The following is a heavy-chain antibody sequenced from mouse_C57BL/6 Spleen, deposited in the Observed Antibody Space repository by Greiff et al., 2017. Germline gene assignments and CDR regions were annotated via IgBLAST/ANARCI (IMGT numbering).Heavy chain of an antibody. J-gene: IGHJ4*01. D-gene: IGHD2-5*01. CDR2: IWRGGST. CDR1: GFSLTSYG. Sequence: VTLMESGPGLVQPSQSLSITCPVSGFSLTSYGVHWVRQSPGKGLEWLGVIWRGGSTDYNAAFMSRLSITKDNSKSQVFFKMNSLQADDTAIYYCAKKGSNHYAMYYWGQGTSVTGSS. CDR3: AKKGSNHYAMYY. V-gene: IGHV2-5*01.